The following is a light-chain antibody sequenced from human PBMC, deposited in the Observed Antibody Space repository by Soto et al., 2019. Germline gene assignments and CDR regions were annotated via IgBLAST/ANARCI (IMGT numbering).Light chain of an antibody. CDR1: SSKIGAGYD. CDR2: GNS. CDR3: QSYDSSLSGHVV. Sequence: QSVLTQPPSVSGAPGQRVTISCTGSSSKIGAGYDVHWYQQLPGTAPKLLIYGNSNRPSGVPDRFSGSKSGTSASLAITGLQAEDEADYYCQSYDSSLSGHVVFGGGTQLTVL. J-gene: IGLJ2*01. V-gene: IGLV1-40*01.